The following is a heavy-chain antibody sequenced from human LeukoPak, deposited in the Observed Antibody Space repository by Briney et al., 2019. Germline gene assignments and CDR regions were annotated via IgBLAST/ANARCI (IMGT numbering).Heavy chain of an antibody. CDR3: ARNVWFGAYWFDP. Sequence: SETLSLTCTVSGGSISSYYWGWIRQPPGKGLEWIGYIYYSGSTNYNPPLKSRVTISVDTSKNQFSLKLSSVTAADAAVYYCARNVWFGAYWFDPWGQGTLVTVSS. D-gene: IGHD3-10*01. V-gene: IGHV4-59*01. J-gene: IGHJ5*02. CDR2: IYYSGST. CDR1: GGSISSYY.